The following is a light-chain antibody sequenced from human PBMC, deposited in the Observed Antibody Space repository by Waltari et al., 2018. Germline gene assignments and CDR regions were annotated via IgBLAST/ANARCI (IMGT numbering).Light chain of an antibody. J-gene: IGKJ4*01. CDR2: WAS. Sequence: DIVMTQSPDSLTVSLGGRATIACKSGQSVLYGPNRKNYIAWYQKKSGQPPKLLISWASTRESGVPDRFSGSGSGTEFTLTITDLQAEDVAVYYCQEYYTDSLTFGGGTKVEIK. V-gene: IGKV4-1*01. CDR3: QEYYTDSLT. CDR1: QSVLYGPNRKNY.